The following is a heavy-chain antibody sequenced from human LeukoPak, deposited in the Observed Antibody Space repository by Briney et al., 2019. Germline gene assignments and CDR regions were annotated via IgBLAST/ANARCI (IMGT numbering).Heavy chain of an antibody. CDR2: INPNSGGT. Sequence: ASVKVSCKASGYTFTGCYMHWVRQAPGQGLEWMGWINPNSGGTNYAQKFQGRVTMTRDTSISTAYMELSRLRSDDTAVYYCARARRIRITMVRGVIDYFDYWGQGTLVTVSS. V-gene: IGHV1-2*02. CDR3: ARARRIRITMVRGVIDYFDY. D-gene: IGHD3-10*01. CDR1: GYTFTGCY. J-gene: IGHJ4*02.